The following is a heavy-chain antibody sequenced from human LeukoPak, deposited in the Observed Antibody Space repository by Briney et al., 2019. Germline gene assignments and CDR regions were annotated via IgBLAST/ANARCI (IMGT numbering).Heavy chain of an antibody. D-gene: IGHD2-2*01. CDR2: IYHSGST. V-gene: IGHV4-30-2*01. J-gene: IGHJ3*02. CDR1: GGSISSGGFS. Sequence: PSETLSLTCGVSGGSISSGGFSWSWIRQPPGKGLEWIGYIYHSGSTYYNPSLKSRVTISVDTSKNQFSLKLSSVTAADTAVYYCARNQLLGAAFDIWGQGTMVTVSS. CDR3: ARNQLLGAAFDI.